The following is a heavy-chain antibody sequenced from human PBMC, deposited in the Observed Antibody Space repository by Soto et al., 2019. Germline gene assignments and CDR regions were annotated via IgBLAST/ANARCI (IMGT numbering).Heavy chain of an antibody. J-gene: IGHJ4*02. CDR3: ARHSGPYSRTSPVTY. D-gene: IGHD6-13*01. Sequence: GEFLKISCKGSGYSFTTYWISWVRQMPGKGLEWMGKIDPSDSYTNYSPSFQGHVTISTDKSINTAYLQWSSLKASDTAMYYCARHSGPYSRTSPVTYWGQGTLVTVSS. V-gene: IGHV5-10-1*01. CDR1: GYSFTTYW. CDR2: IDPSDSYT.